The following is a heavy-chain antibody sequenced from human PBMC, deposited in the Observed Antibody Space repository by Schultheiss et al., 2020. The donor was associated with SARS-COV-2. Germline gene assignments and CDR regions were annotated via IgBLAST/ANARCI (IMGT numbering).Heavy chain of an antibody. CDR1: GDSVSSNSAA. J-gene: IGHJ3*02. Sequence: SQTLSLTCAISGDSVSSNSAAWNWIRQSPSRGLEWLGRTYFRSQWYTDYAESVKSRITINPDTFKNQFSLHLDSVTPEDTAVYYCASRHSDTDAFHIWGQGTMVTVSS. CDR2: TYFRSQWYT. D-gene: IGHD3-10*01. CDR3: ASRHSDTDAFHI. V-gene: IGHV6-1*01.